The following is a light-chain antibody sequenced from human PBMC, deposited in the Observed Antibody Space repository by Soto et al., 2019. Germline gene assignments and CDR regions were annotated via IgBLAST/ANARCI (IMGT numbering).Light chain of an antibody. V-gene: IGKV3-15*01. J-gene: IGKJ1*01. CDR2: GAS. Sequence: EIEMTQYPATLSVSPGERATLSCRASQSLGTNLAWFQQKPGQVPRLLIHGASTRATGIPARFSGSGSGTDFTLTISSLQSEDFAVSYCQQYNQWPRTFGQGNKV. CDR3: QQYNQWPRT. CDR1: QSLGTN.